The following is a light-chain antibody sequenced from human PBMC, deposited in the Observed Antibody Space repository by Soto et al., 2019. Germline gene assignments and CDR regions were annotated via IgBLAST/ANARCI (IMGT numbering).Light chain of an antibody. CDR2: GAS. CDR1: QSVSSSY. J-gene: IGKJ5*01. V-gene: IGKV3-20*01. Sequence: EIVLTQSPGTLSLSPGERATLSCRASQSVSSSYLAWYQQKPGQAPRLLIYGASSRATGIPDRFSGSGSGTDSTLTISRLEPEDFAVYYCWQYGRSPPITFGQGTRLEIK. CDR3: WQYGRSPPIT.